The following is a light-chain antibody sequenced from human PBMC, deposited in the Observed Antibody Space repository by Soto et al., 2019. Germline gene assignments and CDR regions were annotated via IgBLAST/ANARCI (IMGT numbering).Light chain of an antibody. J-gene: IGKJ1*01. CDR1: QSINNK. CDR3: LQHYSWPWT. Sequence: EIEMTQSPATLSLSPGERATLYCWASQSINNKVAWYQQKPGQAPRLLISGASTRATGVPARFSGSGSETEFTLTISGLQSEDSGVYYCLQHYSWPWTFGQGTKVDIK. CDR2: GAS. V-gene: IGKV3-15*01.